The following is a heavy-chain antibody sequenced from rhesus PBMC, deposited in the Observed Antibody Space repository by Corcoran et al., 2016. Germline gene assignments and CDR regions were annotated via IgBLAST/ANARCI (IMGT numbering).Heavy chain of an antibody. CDR2: IGGSSGST. Sequence: QVQLQESGPGLVKPSETLSLTCAVSGYSISSGYGWSWIRQPPGKGLEWIGYIGGSSGSTNYNPSLKSRVTISKDTSKNQFSLKLSSVTAADTAVYYCAGTNYPFDYWGQGVPVTVSS. D-gene: IGHD4-17*01. J-gene: IGHJ4*01. V-gene: IGHV4-127*01. CDR1: GYSISSGYG. CDR3: AGTNYPFDY.